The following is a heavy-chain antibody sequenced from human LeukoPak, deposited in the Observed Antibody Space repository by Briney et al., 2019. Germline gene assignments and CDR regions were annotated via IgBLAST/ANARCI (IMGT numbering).Heavy chain of an antibody. CDR2: IYYSGST. J-gene: IGHJ4*02. CDR1: GGSISSYY. CDR3: ARARGGIAAAGHFDY. D-gene: IGHD6-13*01. Sequence: PSETLSLTCTVSGGSISSYYWSWIRQPPGKGLEWIGYIYYSGSTNYNPSLKSRLTISVDTSMNQFSLKLSSVTAADTAVYYCARARGGIAAAGHFDYWGQGTLVTVSS. V-gene: IGHV4-59*01.